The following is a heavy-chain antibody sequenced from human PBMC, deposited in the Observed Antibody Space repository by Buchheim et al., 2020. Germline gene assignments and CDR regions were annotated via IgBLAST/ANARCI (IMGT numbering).Heavy chain of an antibody. CDR3: ARQGSYGSGSYIDY. D-gene: IGHD3-10*01. Sequence: EVQLVESGGGLVQPGGSLRLSCAASGFTFSSYSMNWVRQAPGKGLEWVSYISSSSTRYYADSVKGRFTISRDNGKNSLYLHMNSLRAEDTAVYYCARQGSYGSGSYIDYWGQGTL. V-gene: IGHV3-48*01. J-gene: IGHJ4*02. CDR1: GFTFSSYS. CDR2: ISSSSTR.